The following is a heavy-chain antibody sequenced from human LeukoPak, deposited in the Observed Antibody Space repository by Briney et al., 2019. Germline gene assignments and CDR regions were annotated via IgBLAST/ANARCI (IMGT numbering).Heavy chain of an antibody. J-gene: IGHJ6*03. CDR3: ARDSRGYSAYTYYYYYYMDV. V-gene: IGHV3-11*04. Sequence: PGGSLRLSCAASGFTFSNAWMSWVRQVPGKGLEWVSYISSSGSTIYYADSVKGRFTISRDNAKNSLYLQMNSLRAEDTAVYYCARDSRGYSAYTYYYYYYMDVWGKGTTVTVSS. CDR2: ISSSGSTI. CDR1: GFTFSNAW. D-gene: IGHD5-12*01.